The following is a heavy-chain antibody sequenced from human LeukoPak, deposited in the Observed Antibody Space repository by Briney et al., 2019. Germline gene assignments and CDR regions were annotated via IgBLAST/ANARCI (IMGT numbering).Heavy chain of an antibody. Sequence: GGSLRLSCAASGFTFSSYSMNWVRQAPGKGLEWVSSISSGSSYIYYADSVKGRFTISRDKSKNTLYLQMNSLRADDTAVYYCAKDLLRWSFDYWGQGTLVTVSS. J-gene: IGHJ4*02. CDR1: GFTFSSYS. CDR2: ISSGSSYI. V-gene: IGHV3-21*04. D-gene: IGHD4-23*01. CDR3: AKDLLRWSFDY.